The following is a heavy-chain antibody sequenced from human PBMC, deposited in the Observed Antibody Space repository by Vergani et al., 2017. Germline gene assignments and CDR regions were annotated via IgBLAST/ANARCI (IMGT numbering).Heavy chain of an antibody. J-gene: IGHJ4*02. D-gene: IGHD2-21*02. V-gene: IGHV3-30*02. CDR2: IGKDGINT. CDR3: AKYLRDSTDGLPDS. CDR1: GFTFCNFV. Sequence: QVQLVESAGGVVQPGGSLRLSCAASGFTFCNFVMHCICQAPGKGLEWLAYIGKDGINTRYRDAVKGRFTVSRDNSKDILYLQMDSLRSEDTALYYCAKYLRDSTDGLPDSWGPGTLVIVSS.